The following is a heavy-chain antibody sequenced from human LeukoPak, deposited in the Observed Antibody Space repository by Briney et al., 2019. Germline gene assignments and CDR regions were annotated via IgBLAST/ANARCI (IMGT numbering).Heavy chain of an antibody. V-gene: IGHV4-59*01. Sequence: SETLSLTCTVSGGSTSGYYWSWIRQPPGKGLEWIGDIYYSGSTNYNPSLTSRVTISVDTSKNQFSLKLNSVTAADTAVYYCARGWDGIAVAGSFDYWGQGTLVTVSS. CDR3: ARGWDGIAVAGSFDY. CDR2: IYYSGST. J-gene: IGHJ4*02. D-gene: IGHD6-19*01. CDR1: GGSTSGYY.